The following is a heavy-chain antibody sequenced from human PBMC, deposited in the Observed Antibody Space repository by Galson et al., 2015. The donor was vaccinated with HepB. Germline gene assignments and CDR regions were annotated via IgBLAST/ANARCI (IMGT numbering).Heavy chain of an antibody. D-gene: IGHD3-22*01. CDR2: ISWNSGSI. CDR3: AKAAHYYDSSGYHDC. Sequence: SLRLSCAASGFTFDDYAMHWVRQAPGKGLEWVSGISWNSGSIGYADSVKGRFTISRDNAKNSLYLQMNSLRAEDTALYYCAKAAHYYDSSGYHDCWGQGTLVTVSS. CDR1: GFTFDDYA. J-gene: IGHJ4*02. V-gene: IGHV3-9*01.